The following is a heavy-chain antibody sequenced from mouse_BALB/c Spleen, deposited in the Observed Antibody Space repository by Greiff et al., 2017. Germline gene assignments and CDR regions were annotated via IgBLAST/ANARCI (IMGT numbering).Heavy chain of an antibody. CDR3: AKNWAPYYAMDY. D-gene: IGHD4-1*01. CDR1: GFSLTSYG. J-gene: IGHJ4*01. V-gene: IGHV2-5-1*01. CDR2: IWRGGST. Sequence: VKLVESGPSLVQPSQSLSITCTVSGFSLTSYGVHWVRQSPGKGLEWLGVIWRGGSTDYNAAFMSRLSITKDNSKSQVFFKMNSLQADDTAIYYCAKNWAPYYAMDYWGQGTSVTVSS.